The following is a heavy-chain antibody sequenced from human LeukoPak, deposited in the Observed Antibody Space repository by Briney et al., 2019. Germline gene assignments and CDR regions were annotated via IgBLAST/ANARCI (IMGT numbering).Heavy chain of an antibody. V-gene: IGHV3-48*01. D-gene: IGHD3-9*01. CDR2: VSRSGSAI. CDR3: ATDQRSTYSFLTH. CDR1: GFTFSSYS. Sequence: GGSLRLSCAASGFTFSSYSMTWVRQAPGKGLEWVSFVSRSGSAINYADSVKGRFTISRDNPENSLFLQMNILRAEDTAVYYCATDQRSTYSFLTHWGQGTLVTVSS. J-gene: IGHJ4*02.